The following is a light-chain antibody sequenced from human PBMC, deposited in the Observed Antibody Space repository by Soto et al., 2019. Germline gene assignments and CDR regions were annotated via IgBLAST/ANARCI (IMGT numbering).Light chain of an antibody. V-gene: IGLV2-23*01. Sequence: QSVLTQPASVSGSPGQSITISCTGTSSDVGSYNLVSWYQQHPGKAPKPMIYEGSKRPSGVSNRFSGSKSGNTASLTISGLQAEDEADYYCCSYAGSSTLVFGTGTKVTVL. CDR1: SSDVGSYNL. J-gene: IGLJ1*01. CDR3: CSYAGSSTLV. CDR2: EGS.